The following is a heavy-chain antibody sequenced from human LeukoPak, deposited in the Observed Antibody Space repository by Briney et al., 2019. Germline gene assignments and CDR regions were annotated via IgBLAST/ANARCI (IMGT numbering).Heavy chain of an antibody. CDR3: ARGGITIFGVVTPAFFDY. D-gene: IGHD3-3*01. CDR1: GGSISSYY. Sequence: PSETLSLTRTVSGGSISSYYWSWIRQPPGKGLEWIGYIYYSGSTNYNPSLKSRVTISVDTSKNQFSLKLSSVTAADTAVYYCARGGITIFGVVTPAFFDYWGQGTLVTVS. V-gene: IGHV4-59*01. CDR2: IYYSGST. J-gene: IGHJ4*02.